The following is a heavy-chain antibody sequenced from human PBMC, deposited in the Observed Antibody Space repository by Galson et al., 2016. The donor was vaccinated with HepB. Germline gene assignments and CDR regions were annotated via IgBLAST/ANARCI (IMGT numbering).Heavy chain of an antibody. CDR3: AKDIEAWRIAVTGYFDY. D-gene: IGHD6-19*01. CDR1: GLTSDDHG. J-gene: IGHJ4*02. Sequence: SLRLSCAGSGLTSDDHGMHWVRQAPGKGLEWLSSISWNSGSIAYADSVKGRFTISRDNAKNSLYLHMNSLRPEDTALYYCAKDIEAWRIAVTGYFDYWGQGTRVTVSS. CDR2: ISWNSGSI. V-gene: IGHV3-9*02.